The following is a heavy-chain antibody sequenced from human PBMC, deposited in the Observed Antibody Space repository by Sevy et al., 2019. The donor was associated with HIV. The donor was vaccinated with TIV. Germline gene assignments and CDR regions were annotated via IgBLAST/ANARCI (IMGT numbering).Heavy chain of an antibody. J-gene: IGHJ5*02. D-gene: IGHD3-3*01. CDR1: GFTFSSFA. Sequence: GGSLRLSCAASGFTFSSFAMSWVRQAPGKGLEWVPGISGSAGNTYYADSVKGRFTISRDNSKNTLYLQMNSLRADDTAVYYCAKGTAVSGLRSNWFDPWGQGTLVTVSS. CDR3: AKGTAVSGLRSNWFDP. V-gene: IGHV3-23*01. CDR2: ISGSAGNT.